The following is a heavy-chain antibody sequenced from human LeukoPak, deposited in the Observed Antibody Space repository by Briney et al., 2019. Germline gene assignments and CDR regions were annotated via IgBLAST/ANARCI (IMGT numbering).Heavy chain of an antibody. D-gene: IGHD5-24*01. CDR2: IYTSGST. J-gene: IGHJ6*03. Sequence: SQTLSLTCTVSGGSISSGSYYWSWIRQPAGKGLEGIGRIYTSGSTNYNPSLKSRVTISVDTSKKPFYLKLSSVTAADTAAYYCPREARDGTNRWAHYYYYYSMALWGKGTPVTVSS. V-gene: IGHV4-61*02. CDR1: GGSISSGSYY. CDR3: PREARDGTNRWAHYYYYYSMAL.